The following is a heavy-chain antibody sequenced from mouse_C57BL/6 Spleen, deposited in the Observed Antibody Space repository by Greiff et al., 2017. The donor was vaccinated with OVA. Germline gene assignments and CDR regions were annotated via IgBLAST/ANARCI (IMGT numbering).Heavy chain of an antibody. CDR1: GFSLSTSGMG. CDR3: ARDLLWPSYAMDY. J-gene: IGHJ4*01. D-gene: IGHD2-1*01. V-gene: IGHV8-12*01. Sequence: QVTLKESGPGILQSSQTLSLTCSFSGFSLSTSGMGVSWIRQPSGKGLEWLAHIYWDDDKRYNPSLKSRLTISKDTSRNQVFLKITSVDTADTATYYCARDLLWPSYAMDYWGQGTSVTVSS. CDR2: IYWDDDK.